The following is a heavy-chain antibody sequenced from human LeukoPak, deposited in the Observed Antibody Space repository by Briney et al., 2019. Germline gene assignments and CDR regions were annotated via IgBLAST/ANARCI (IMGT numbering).Heavy chain of an antibody. D-gene: IGHD1-26*01. Sequence: ASETLSLTCTVSGGSISSYYWSWIRQPPGKGLEWIGYIYYSGSTNYNPSLKSRVTISVDTSKNQFSLKLSSVTAADAAVYYCASTSGSYHRDHYYYYYGMDVWGQGTTVTVSS. CDR3: ASTSGSYHRDHYYYYYGMDV. V-gene: IGHV4-59*08. CDR2: IYYSGST. J-gene: IGHJ6*02. CDR1: GGSISSYY.